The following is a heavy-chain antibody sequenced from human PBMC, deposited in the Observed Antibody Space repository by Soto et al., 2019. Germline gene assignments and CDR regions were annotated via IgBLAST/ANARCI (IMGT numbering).Heavy chain of an antibody. CDR1: GYTFSRYA. Sequence: VASVKVSCKASGYTFSRYAIHWVRQAPGQRLEWMGWINAGNGNTKYSQKFEGRVTLTTNTSANTVYMELSSLRFEDTALYYCARDQQFRNWFDSWGQGTLVTVS. V-gene: IGHV1-3*01. J-gene: IGHJ5*01. CDR2: INAGNGNT. CDR3: ARDQQFRNWFDS. D-gene: IGHD6-13*01.